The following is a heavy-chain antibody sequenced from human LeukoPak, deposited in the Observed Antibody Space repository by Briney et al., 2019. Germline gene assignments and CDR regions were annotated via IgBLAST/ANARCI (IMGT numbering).Heavy chain of an antibody. CDR3: ARDKGIPAANSVGHFDY. D-gene: IGHD6-13*01. CDR1: GFTFSSYW. Sequence: GGSLRLSCAASGFTFSSYWMSWVRQAPGKGLEWVADIKQDGSAKYYVDSVKGRFTISRDNAENSLYLDMNNVRAEDTAVYYCARDKGIPAANSVGHFDYWGQGTLVTVSS. V-gene: IGHV3-7*01. J-gene: IGHJ4*02. CDR2: IKQDGSAK.